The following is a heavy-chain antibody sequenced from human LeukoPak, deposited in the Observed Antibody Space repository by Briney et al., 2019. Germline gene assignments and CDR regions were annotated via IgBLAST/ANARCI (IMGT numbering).Heavy chain of an antibody. V-gene: IGHV1-46*01. D-gene: IGHD3-22*01. CDR1: GYTFTSYY. J-gene: IGHJ4*02. CDR3: ARDDYDSSGYYYPYYFDY. CDR2: INPSGGST. Sequence: ASVKVSCKASGYTFTSYYMHWVRQAPGQGLEWMGIINPSGGSTGYAQKFQGRVTMTRDTSTSTVYMELSSLRSEDTAVYYCARDDYDSSGYYYPYYFDYWGQGTLVTVSS.